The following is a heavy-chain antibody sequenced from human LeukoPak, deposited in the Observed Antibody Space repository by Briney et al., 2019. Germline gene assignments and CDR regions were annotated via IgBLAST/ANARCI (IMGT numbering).Heavy chain of an antibody. J-gene: IGHJ4*02. CDR3: EKDRDIVVVPEALGY. V-gene: IGHV3-30*18. D-gene: IGHD2-2*01. Sequence: PGRSLRLSCAASGFTFSSYGMHWVRQAPGKGLEWVSVISNDGSDKYYADSVKGRFTISRDNSKNTLDLQMNSLRVEDTAVYYCEKDRDIVVVPEALGYWGPGTLVTVSS. CDR1: GFTFSSYG. CDR2: ISNDGSDK.